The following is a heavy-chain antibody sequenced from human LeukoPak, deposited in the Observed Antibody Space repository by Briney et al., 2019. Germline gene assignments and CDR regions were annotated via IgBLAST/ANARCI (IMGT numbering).Heavy chain of an antibody. D-gene: IGHD5-12*01. Sequence: SETLSLTCAVSGGSISSSNWWSWVRQPPGKGLEWIGEIYDSGSTNYNPSLRSRVTISMDMSKNQFSLKLSSVTAADTAVYYCTATSLKGWIDYWGQGTLVTVSS. CDR1: GGSISSSNW. CDR3: TATSLKGWIDY. V-gene: IGHV4-4*02. CDR2: IYDSGST. J-gene: IGHJ4*02.